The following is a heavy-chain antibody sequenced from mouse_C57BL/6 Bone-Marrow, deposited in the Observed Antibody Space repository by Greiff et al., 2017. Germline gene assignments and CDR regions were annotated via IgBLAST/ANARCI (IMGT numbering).Heavy chain of an antibody. CDR2: IWSGGST. J-gene: IGHJ3*01. Sequence: VQRVESGPGLVQPSQSLSITCTVSGFSLTSYGVHWVRQSPGKGLEWLGVIWSGGSTDYNAAFISRLSISKDNSKSQVFFKMNSLQADDTAIYYCARVPFYYDYDEGFAYWGQGTLVTVSA. CDR3: ARVPFYYDYDEGFAY. D-gene: IGHD2-4*01. V-gene: IGHV2-2*01. CDR1: GFSLTSYG.